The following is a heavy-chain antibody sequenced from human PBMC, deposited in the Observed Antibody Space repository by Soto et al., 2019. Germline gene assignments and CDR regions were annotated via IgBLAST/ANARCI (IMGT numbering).Heavy chain of an antibody. CDR3: AKSRPYCTNCVCPAVDY. V-gene: IGHV3-30*18. Sequence: QVQLVESGGGVVQTGRSLRLSCAASGFTFSSYGMHWVRQAPGKGLECVAVISYDGSNKYYADSVKGLFTISRDNSKNTLYLQMNSLRAEDTAVYYCAKSRPYCTNCVCPAVDYWGQGTLVTVSS. J-gene: IGHJ4*02. CDR1: GFTFSSYG. CDR2: ISYDGSNK. D-gene: IGHD2-8*01.